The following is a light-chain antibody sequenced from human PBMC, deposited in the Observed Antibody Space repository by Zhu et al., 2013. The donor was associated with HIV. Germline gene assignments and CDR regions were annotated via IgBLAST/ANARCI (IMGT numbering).Light chain of an antibody. J-gene: IGKJ1*01. Sequence: DIQMTQSPSTLSASVGDRVTITCRASQSVSAWLAWYQQKPGKAPNLLIYKASSLESGVPSRFSGSGSGTEFTLTISSLQPDDSATYYCQQYNSYSWTFGQGTKVE. CDR3: QQYNSYSWT. CDR2: KAS. CDR1: QSVSAW. V-gene: IGKV1-5*03.